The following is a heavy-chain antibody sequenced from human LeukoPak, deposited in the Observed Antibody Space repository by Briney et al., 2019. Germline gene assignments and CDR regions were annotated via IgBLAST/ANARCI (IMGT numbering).Heavy chain of an antibody. CDR2: INAGNGNT. J-gene: IGHJ4*02. V-gene: IGHV1-3*03. D-gene: IGHD2-15*01. Sequence: ASVKVSCKASGYTFNSYGISWVRQAPGQGLEWMGWINAGNGNTKYSQEFQGRVTITRDTSASTAYMELSSLRSEDMAVYYCAREAQSCSGGSCYSGDYYFDYWGQGTLVTVSS. CDR1: GYTFNSYG. CDR3: AREAQSCSGGSCYSGDYYFDY.